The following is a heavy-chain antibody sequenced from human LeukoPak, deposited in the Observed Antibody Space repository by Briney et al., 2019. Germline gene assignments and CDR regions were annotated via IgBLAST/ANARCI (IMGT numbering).Heavy chain of an antibody. D-gene: IGHD3-10*01. CDR3: ARDGPVGVKRNY. V-gene: IGHV3-66*01. J-gene: IGHJ4*02. CDR2: IYSGGST. CDR1: GFTFSSNY. Sequence: GGSLRLSCAASGFTFSSNYMSWVRQAPGKGLEWVSVIYSGGSTYYADSVKGRFTISRDNSKNTLYLQMNSLRAEDTAVYYCARDGPVGVKRNYWGQGTLVTVSS.